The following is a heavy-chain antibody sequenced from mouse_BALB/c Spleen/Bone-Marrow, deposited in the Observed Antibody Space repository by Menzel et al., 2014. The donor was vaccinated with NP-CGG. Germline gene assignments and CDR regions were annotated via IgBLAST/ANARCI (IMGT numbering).Heavy chain of an antibody. CDR1: GYSITSNYA. J-gene: IGHJ3*01. CDR3: ASYGAWFAY. D-gene: IGHD1-1*02. V-gene: IGHV3-2*02. CDR2: ITFSGST. Sequence: EVKVEESGPGLVKPSQSLSLTCTVTGYSITSNYAWNWIRQFPGNKLEWMGYITFSGSTSFNPSLKSRSSITRDTSKNQFFLLLNSVTTEDTATYYCASYGAWFAYWGQGTLVTVSA.